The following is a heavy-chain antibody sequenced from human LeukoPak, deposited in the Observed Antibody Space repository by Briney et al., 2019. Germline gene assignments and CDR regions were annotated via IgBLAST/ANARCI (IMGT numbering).Heavy chain of an antibody. J-gene: IGHJ3*02. D-gene: IGHD3-9*01. V-gene: IGHV4-38-2*02. CDR3: ARVLQLKDYDILTGYPIIGDAFDI. CDR1: GYSISTGYY. CDR2: FYHGGST. Sequence: SETLSLTCTVSGYSISTGYYWDWIRQPPGKGLEWIGTFYHGGSTYYNPSLKSRVTISVDTSKNQFSLKLSSVTAADTAVYYCARVLQLKDYDILTGYPIIGDAFDIWGQGTMVTVSS.